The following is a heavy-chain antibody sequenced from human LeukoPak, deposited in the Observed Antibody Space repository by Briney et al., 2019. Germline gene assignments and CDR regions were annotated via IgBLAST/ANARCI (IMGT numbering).Heavy chain of an antibody. J-gene: IGHJ4*02. CDR2: INTDGSYS. CDR1: GFTFSYFW. V-gene: IGHV3-74*01. D-gene: IGHD3-22*01. Sequence: GGSLRLSCAASGFTFSYFWMHWFRQTPGKGLVWVSCINTDGSYSTYADSVKGRFTISRDNVRNTLYLQMNSLRAEDSAVYYCAKDRAMIVVAPPFDYWGQGTLVTVSS. CDR3: AKDRAMIVVAPPFDY.